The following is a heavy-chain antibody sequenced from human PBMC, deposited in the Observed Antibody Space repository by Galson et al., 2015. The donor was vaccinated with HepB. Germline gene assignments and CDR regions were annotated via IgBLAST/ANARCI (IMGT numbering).Heavy chain of an antibody. CDR2: ISGSGGST. Sequence: SLRLSCAASGFTFSSYAMSCVRQAPGKGLEWVAAISGSGGSTYYADSVKGRFTISRDNSKNTLYLQMNSRRAEDTAVDYCGTSGGILDAFDFWGQGTMVTVSS. CDR1: GFTFSSYA. J-gene: IGHJ3*01. D-gene: IGHD3-16*01. CDR3: GTSGGILDAFDF. V-gene: IGHV3-23*01.